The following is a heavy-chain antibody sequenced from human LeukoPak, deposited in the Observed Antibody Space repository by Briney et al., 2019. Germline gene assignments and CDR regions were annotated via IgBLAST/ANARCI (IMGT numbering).Heavy chain of an antibody. CDR1: GFTFSSYA. D-gene: IGHD4-11*01. J-gene: IGHJ3*02. CDR2: ISGSGGST. Sequence: GGSLRLSCAASGFTFSSYAMSWVRQAPGKGLEWVSAISGSGGSTYYADSVKGRFTISRDNSKNTLYLQMNSLRAEDTAVYYCAKDLPNDYHSHNDAFDIWGQGTMVTVSS. CDR3: AKDLPNDYHSHNDAFDI. V-gene: IGHV3-23*01.